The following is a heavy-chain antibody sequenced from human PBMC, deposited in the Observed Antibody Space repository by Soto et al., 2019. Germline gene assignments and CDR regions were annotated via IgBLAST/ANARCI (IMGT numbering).Heavy chain of an antibody. CDR2: IYYSGST. Sequence: KPSETLSLTCTVSGGSISSGGYYWSWIRQHPGKGLEWIGYIYYSGSTYYNPSLKSRVTISVDTSKNQFSLKLSSVTAADTAVYYCARYCSGGSCYTGAFDIWGQGTMVTVSS. V-gene: IGHV4-31*03. CDR3: ARYCSGGSCYTGAFDI. J-gene: IGHJ3*02. D-gene: IGHD2-15*01. CDR1: GGSISSGGYY.